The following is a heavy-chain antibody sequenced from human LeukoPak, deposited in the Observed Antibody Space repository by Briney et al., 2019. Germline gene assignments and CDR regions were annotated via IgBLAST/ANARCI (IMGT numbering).Heavy chain of an antibody. Sequence: SGGSLRLSCTASGFTFSSYSMNWVRQAPGKGLEWVSYISSSGSTIYYADSVKGRFTISRDNAKNSLYLQMNSLRAEDTAVYYCARSHYDILTGYYRGALDIWGQGTMVTVSS. V-gene: IGHV3-48*04. CDR3: ARSHYDILTGYYRGALDI. D-gene: IGHD3-9*01. CDR1: GFTFSSYS. CDR2: ISSSGSTI. J-gene: IGHJ3*02.